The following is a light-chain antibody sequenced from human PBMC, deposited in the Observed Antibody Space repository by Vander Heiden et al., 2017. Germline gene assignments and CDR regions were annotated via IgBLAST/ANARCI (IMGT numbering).Light chain of an antibody. CDR1: QHVKTS. CDR2: GVS. J-gene: IGKJ4*01. V-gene: IGKV1-8*01. Sequence: IRMTQSPSPFSASTGDRVTLTCRASQHVKTSLAWYQQKPGEAPNLLIFGVSTLQSGVPSRFSGSGSGTDFTLTIDSLQPEDSATYYCQQYYSYPLTFGGGTKIEIK. CDR3: QQYYSYPLT.